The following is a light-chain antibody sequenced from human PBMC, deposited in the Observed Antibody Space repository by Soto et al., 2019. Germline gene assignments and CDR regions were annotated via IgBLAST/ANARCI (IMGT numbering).Light chain of an antibody. CDR3: MQALQTPPT. CDR1: QSLLHSNGYNY. J-gene: IGKJ5*01. CDR2: LGS. V-gene: IGKV2-28*01. Sequence: DIVMTQSPLSLPVTPGEPASISCRSSQSLLHSNGYNYLDWYLQKPGQSPQLLIYLGSTRASGGPDRFSGSGSGTDFTLNISRVEAEDVGVYYCMQALQTPPTFGQGTRLEIK.